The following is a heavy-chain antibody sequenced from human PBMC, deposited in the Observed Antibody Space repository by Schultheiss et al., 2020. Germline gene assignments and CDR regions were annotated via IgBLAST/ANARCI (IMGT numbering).Heavy chain of an antibody. CDR3: ARDRAGIVDT. CDR2: IYYSGST. D-gene: IGHD6-13*01. V-gene: IGHV4-39*02. CDR1: GGSISSSSYY. J-gene: IGHJ5*02. Sequence: GSLRLSCTVSGGSISSSSYYWSWIRQPPGKGLEWIGYIYYSGSTYYNPSLKSRVTISVDTSKNQFSLKLSSVTAADTAVYYCARDRAGIVDTWGQGTLVTVSS.